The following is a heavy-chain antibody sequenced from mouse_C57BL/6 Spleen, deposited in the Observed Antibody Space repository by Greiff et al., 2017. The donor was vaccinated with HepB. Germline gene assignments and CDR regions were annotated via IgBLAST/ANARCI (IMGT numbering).Heavy chain of an antibody. V-gene: IGHV2-9-1*01. CDR1: GFSLTSYA. CDR3: ARIYDGYLYAMDY. J-gene: IGHJ4*01. D-gene: IGHD2-3*01. CDR2: IWTGGGT. Sequence: VKLVESGPGLVAPSQSLSITCTVSGFSLTSYAISWVRQPPGKGLEWLGVIWTGGGTNYNSALKSRLSISKDNSKSQVFLKMNSLQTDDTARYYCARIYDGYLYAMDYWGQGTSVTVSS.